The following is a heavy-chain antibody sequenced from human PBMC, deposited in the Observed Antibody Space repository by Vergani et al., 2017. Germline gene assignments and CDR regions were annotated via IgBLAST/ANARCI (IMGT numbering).Heavy chain of an antibody. J-gene: IGHJ5*02. Sequence: QVQLVQSGAEVKKPGASVKVSCKASGYTFTGYYMHWVRQAPGQGLEWMGWINPNSGGTNYAQKLQGRVTMTTDTSTSTAYMELRSLRSDDTAVYYCARDQGSSTSWTFGESRFDPWGQGTLVTVSS. CDR1: GYTFTGYY. D-gene: IGHD2-2*01. V-gene: IGHV1-2*02. CDR3: ARDQGSSTSWTFGESRFDP. CDR2: INPNSGGT.